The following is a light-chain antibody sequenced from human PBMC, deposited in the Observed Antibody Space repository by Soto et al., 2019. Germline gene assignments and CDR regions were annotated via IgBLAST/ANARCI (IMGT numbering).Light chain of an antibody. CDR1: SSDVGGYNY. CDR2: DVS. Sequence: XSALTQPAAVSGSPGQSITISCTGTSSDVGGYNYVSWHQQHPGKAPKLLIYDVSSRPSGVSNRFSASKSGNTASLTTSGLQAEDEADYYCSSYTSSITHVFGTGTKVTVL. J-gene: IGLJ1*01. V-gene: IGLV2-14*01. CDR3: SSYTSSITHV.